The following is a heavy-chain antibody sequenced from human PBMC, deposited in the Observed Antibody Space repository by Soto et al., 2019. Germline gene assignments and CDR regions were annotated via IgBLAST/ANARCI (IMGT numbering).Heavy chain of an antibody. Sequence: SETLSLTCSVSGGSLTQYYWSWIRQPPGRGLEWIGYISYAGSAEYNPSLKSRVSISRDTSKNQFSLELHSVTAADTAVYYCAGGADMVYQIFYWGQGALVTVSS. J-gene: IGHJ4*01. CDR1: GGSLTQYY. CDR2: ISYAGSA. D-gene: IGHD3-16*01. CDR3: AGGADMVYQIFY. V-gene: IGHV4-59*01.